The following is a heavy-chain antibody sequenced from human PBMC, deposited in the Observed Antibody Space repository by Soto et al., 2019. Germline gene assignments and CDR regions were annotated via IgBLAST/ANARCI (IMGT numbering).Heavy chain of an antibody. CDR3: ANDPFPISVRSPGY. J-gene: IGHJ4*02. Sequence: QVPLVESGGGVVQPGRSLRLSCAASGFTFSSYGMHWVRQAPGKGLEWVAVISYDGSNKYYTDSVKGRFTISRDNXXTTLYLQMNSLRAENTAVYYCANDPFPISVRSPGYWGQGTLVTVSS. CDR1: GFTFSSYG. D-gene: IGHD3-9*01. V-gene: IGHV3-30*18. CDR2: ISYDGSNK.